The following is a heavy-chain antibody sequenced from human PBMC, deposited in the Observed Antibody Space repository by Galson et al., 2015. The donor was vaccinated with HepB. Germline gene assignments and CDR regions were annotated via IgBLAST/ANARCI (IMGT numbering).Heavy chain of an antibody. CDR3: ARLRDDCSSTSCEDYCYYGMDV. J-gene: IGHJ6*02. CDR1: GYSFTSYW. Sequence: QSGAEVKKPGESLRISCKGSGYSFTSYWISWVRQMPGKGLEWMGRIDPSDSYTNYSPSFQGHVTISADKSISTAYLQWSSLKASDTAMYYCARLRDDCSSTSCEDYCYYGMDVWGQGTTVTVSS. V-gene: IGHV5-10-1*01. CDR2: IDPSDSYT. D-gene: IGHD2-2*01.